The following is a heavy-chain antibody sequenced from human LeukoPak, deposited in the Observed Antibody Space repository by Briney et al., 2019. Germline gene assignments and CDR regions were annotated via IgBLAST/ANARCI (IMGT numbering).Heavy chain of an antibody. D-gene: IGHD1-7*01. CDR1: GFTFSSYA. V-gene: IGHV3-30-3*01. J-gene: IGHJ4*02. Sequence: GGSLRLSCAASGFTFSSYAMHWVRQAPGKGLEWVAVISYDGSNKYYADSVKGRFTISRDNSKNTLYLQMNSLRAEDTAVYYCGSYNWNYKYFDYWGQGTLVTVSS. CDR2: ISYDGSNK. CDR3: GSYNWNYKYFDY.